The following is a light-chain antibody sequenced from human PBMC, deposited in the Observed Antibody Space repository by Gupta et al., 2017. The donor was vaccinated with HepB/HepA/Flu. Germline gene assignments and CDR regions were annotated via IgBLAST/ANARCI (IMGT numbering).Light chain of an antibody. CDR2: STT. V-gene: IGLV8-61*01. J-gene: IGLJ2*01. CDR3: VLYMGSGISV. Sequence: QTVVTQEPSFSVSPGGTVTLTCGLSSGSVSTSYYPSWYQQTPGQAPRTLTYSTTTRSSGVPDRFSGSILGNKAALTITGAQADDESDYYCVLYMGSGISVFGGGTKLTVL. CDR1: SGSVSTSYY.